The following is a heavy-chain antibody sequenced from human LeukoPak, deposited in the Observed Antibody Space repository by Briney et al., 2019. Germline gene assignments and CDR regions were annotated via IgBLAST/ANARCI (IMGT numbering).Heavy chain of an antibody. Sequence: GGSLRLSCAASGFTFSRFSMNWVRQAPGKGLEWVSSISSSVTYIYYADSVKGRFTISRDSAKNSLYLQMNSLRAEDTAVYYCASGSVAGRQRAPPKEWFGPWGQGTLVTVSS. J-gene: IGHJ5*02. V-gene: IGHV3-21*01. CDR1: GFTFSRFS. D-gene: IGHD6-6*01. CDR2: ISSSVTYI. CDR3: ASGSVAGRQRAPPKEWFGP.